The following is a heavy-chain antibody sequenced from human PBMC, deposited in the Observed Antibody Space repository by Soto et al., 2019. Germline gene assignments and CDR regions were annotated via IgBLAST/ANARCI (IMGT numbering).Heavy chain of an antibody. CDR2: IDNAGSSA. CDR1: GFTFSIYW. Sequence: EVQLVESGGGLVQPGGSLRLSCAASGFTFSIYWMHWVRQAPGKGPVWVSRIDNAGSSARYAVSVKGRFTISRDNAKNRVYLQMNSLRAEDTAVYYCTRVGGSVSGMDVWGQGTTVTVSS. CDR3: TRVGGSVSGMDV. J-gene: IGHJ6*02. V-gene: IGHV3-74*01. D-gene: IGHD1-26*01.